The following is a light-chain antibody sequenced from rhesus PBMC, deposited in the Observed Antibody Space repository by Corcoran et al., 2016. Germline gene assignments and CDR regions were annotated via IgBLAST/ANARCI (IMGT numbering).Light chain of an antibody. CDR3: QKYTSSPYS. Sequence: QVILTQSPATLSLSPGERATLTCRASQSVSSALDWYQKKPGQTPRLLIYGASRRATGIPDRLSGSGSVTEFTLTISSLEPEYVAVYYCQKYTSSPYSFGQGTKVEIK. J-gene: IGKJ2*01. CDR2: GAS. CDR1: QSVSSA. V-gene: IGKV3-53*02.